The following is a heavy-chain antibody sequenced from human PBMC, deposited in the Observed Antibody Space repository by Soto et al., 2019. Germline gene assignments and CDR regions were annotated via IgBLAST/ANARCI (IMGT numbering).Heavy chain of an antibody. Sequence: QVQLVESGGGVGQPGRSLRLACAASGFTFSSYAMHWVRQAPGKGLEWVAVMSYDGSNKYYADSVKGRFTNSRENSKNTLYLQMNSLRAEDPAVYYCARDKLPYSSGWHNRHFDYWGQGTLVTVSS. V-gene: IGHV3-30-3*01. CDR1: GFTFSSYA. CDR2: MSYDGSNK. CDR3: ARDKLPYSSGWHNRHFDY. J-gene: IGHJ4*02. D-gene: IGHD6-19*01.